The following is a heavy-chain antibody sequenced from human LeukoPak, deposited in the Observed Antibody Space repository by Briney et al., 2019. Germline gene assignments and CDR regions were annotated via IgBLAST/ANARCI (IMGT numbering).Heavy chain of an antibody. Sequence: SETLSLTCTVSGGSISSSSYYWGWIRQPPGKGLEWIGSTYYSGSTYYNPSLKSRVTISVDTSKNQFSLKLSSVTAADTAVYYCASGGVLWFGELFHTFDYWGQGTLVTVSS. CDR3: ASGGVLWFGELFHTFDY. J-gene: IGHJ4*02. D-gene: IGHD3-10*01. CDR2: TYYSGST. CDR1: GGSISSSSYY. V-gene: IGHV4-39*01.